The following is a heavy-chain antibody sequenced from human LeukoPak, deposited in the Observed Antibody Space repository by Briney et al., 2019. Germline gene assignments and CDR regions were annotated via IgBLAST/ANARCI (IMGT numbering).Heavy chain of an antibody. D-gene: IGHD3-22*01. CDR2: IYHSGST. CDR3: ARSDYYDSLRGAFDI. V-gene: IGHV4-38-2*02. J-gene: IGHJ3*02. CDR1: GGSISSYY. Sequence: SETLSLTCTVSGGSISSYYWGRIRQPPGKGLEWIGSIYHSGSTYYNPSLKSRVTISVDTSKNQFSLKLSSVTAADTAVYYCARSDYYDSLRGAFDIWGQGTMVTVSS.